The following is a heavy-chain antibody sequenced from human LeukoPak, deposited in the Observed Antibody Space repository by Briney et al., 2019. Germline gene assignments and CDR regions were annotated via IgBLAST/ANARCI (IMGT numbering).Heavy chain of an antibody. J-gene: IGHJ4*02. D-gene: IGHD3-3*01. V-gene: IGHV4-4*07. CDR3: ARALRFLEWSEYYFDY. CDR1: GGSISSYY. CDR2: IYTSGST. Sequence: SETLSLTCTVSGGSISSYYWSWIRQPAGKGLEWIGRIYTSGSTNYNPSLKSRVTMSVDTSKNRFSLKLSSVTAADTAVYYCARALRFLEWSEYYFDYWGQGTLVTVSS.